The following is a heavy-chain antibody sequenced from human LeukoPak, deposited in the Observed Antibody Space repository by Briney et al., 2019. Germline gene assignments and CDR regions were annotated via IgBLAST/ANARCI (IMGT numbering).Heavy chain of an antibody. Sequence: PSETLSLTCTVSGGSISSSSYYWSWIRQPPGKGLEWIGEINHSGSTNYNPSLKSRVTISVDTSKNQFSLKLSSVTAADTAVYYCARGLRRGQQQLVPGVGYYYGMDVWGQGTTVTVSS. J-gene: IGHJ6*02. D-gene: IGHD6-13*01. CDR1: GGSISSSSYY. CDR2: INHSGST. V-gene: IGHV4-39*07. CDR3: ARGLRRGQQQLVPGVGYYYGMDV.